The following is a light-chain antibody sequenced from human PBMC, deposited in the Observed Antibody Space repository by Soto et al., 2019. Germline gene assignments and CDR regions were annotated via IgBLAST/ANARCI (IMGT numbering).Light chain of an antibody. CDR3: SSYTSSSTLVV. CDR1: SSDVGGYNY. J-gene: IGLJ2*01. V-gene: IGLV2-14*01. Sequence: QSALTQPASVSGSPGQSITISCTGTSSDVGGYNYVSWYQQHPGKAPKLIIYEVTHRPSGVSSRFYGSKSGNTASLTISGLQAEDEADYYCSSYTSSSTLVVFGGGTKVTVL. CDR2: EVT.